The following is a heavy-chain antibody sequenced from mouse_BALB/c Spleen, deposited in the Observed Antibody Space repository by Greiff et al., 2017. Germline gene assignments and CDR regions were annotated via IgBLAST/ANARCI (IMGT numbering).Heavy chain of an antibody. V-gene: IGHV14-3*02. CDR2: IDTANGNT. D-gene: IGHD1-1*01. J-gene: IGHJ4*01. CDR3: ARSGYGSSYDYAMDY. CDR1: GYTFTSYW. Sequence: EVQLQQSGAELAKPGASVKMSCKASGYTFTSYWMHWVKQRPEQGLEWIGRIDTANGNTKYDPKFQGKATIAADTSSNTAYLQLSSLTSEDTAVYYCARSGYGSSYDYAMDYWGQGTSVTVSS.